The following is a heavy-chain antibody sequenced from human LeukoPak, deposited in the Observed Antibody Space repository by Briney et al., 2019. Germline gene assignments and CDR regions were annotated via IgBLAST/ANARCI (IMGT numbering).Heavy chain of an antibody. J-gene: IGHJ5*02. Sequence: ASVKVSCKASGYTFTSYDINWVRQATGQGLEWMGWMNPNNGNTGYAQKFQGRVTMTRNTSISAAYMELSSLRSEDTAVYYCARVDYGSGKGGFDPWGQGTLVTVSS. CDR3: ARVDYGSGKGGFDP. CDR1: GYTFTSYD. D-gene: IGHD3-10*01. CDR2: MNPNNGNT. V-gene: IGHV1-8*01.